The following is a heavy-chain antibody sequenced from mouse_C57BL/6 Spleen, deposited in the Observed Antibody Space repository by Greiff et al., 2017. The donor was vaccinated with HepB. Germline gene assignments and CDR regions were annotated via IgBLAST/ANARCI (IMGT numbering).Heavy chain of an antibody. Sequence: EVQLQESGAELVRPGASVKLSCTASGFNIKDYYMHWVKQRPEPGLEWIGRIDPEDGDTEYAPKFQGKATMTADTSSNTADLQLSSLTSEDTAVYYCTTTSMTTVVGGAYWGQGTLVTVSA. CDR3: TTTSMTTVVGGAY. CDR1: GFNIKDYY. V-gene: IGHV14-1*01. D-gene: IGHD1-1*01. J-gene: IGHJ3*01. CDR2: IDPEDGDT.